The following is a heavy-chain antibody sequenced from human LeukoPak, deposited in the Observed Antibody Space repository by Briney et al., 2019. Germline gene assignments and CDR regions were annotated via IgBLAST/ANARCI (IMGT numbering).Heavy chain of an antibody. CDR3: ASTVLWFGELWLGDI. V-gene: IGHV1-2*02. D-gene: IGHD3-10*01. CDR2: INPNSGGT. J-gene: IGHJ3*02. CDR1: GYTFTGYY. Sequence: ASVKVSCKASGYTFTGYYMHWVRQAPGQGLEWMGWINPNSGGTNYAQKFQGRVTMTGDTSISTAYMELSRLRSDDTAVYYCASTVLWFGELWLGDIWGQGTMVTVSS.